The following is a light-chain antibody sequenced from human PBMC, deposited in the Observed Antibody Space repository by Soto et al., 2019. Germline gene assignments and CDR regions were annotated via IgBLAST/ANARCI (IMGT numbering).Light chain of an antibody. CDR1: SGHSSYA. CDR2: LNSDGSH. CDR3: QTWGTGIPRV. Sequence: QPVLTQSPSASASLGASVKLTCTLSSGHSSYAIAWHQQQPEKGPRYLMKLNSDGSHNTGDGIPDRFSGSSSGAERYITISNLRSEDEADYYCQTWGTGIPRVFGGGTKLTVL. J-gene: IGLJ3*02. V-gene: IGLV4-69*01.